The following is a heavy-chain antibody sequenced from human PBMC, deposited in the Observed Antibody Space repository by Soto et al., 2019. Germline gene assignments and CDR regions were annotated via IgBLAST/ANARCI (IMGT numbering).Heavy chain of an antibody. CDR1: GDSISSYY. CDR3: ALRSMAVVPEY. D-gene: IGHD3-22*01. V-gene: IGHV4-59*01. Sequence: QVQLQESGPGLVKPSETLSLTCAVSGDSISSYYCMWIRQPPGKGLESIGYMYYGRSANYNPSLKSRVTLSVDTSTNQCYLTLSSMTAADTAVYYCALRSMAVVPEYWGQGTLVTVSS. CDR2: MYYGRSA. J-gene: IGHJ4*02.